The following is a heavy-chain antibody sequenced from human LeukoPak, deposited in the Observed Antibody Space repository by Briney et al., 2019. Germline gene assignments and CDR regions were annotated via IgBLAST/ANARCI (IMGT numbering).Heavy chain of an antibody. D-gene: IGHD6-13*01. CDR3: AKGYSSSWSYPLDAFDI. J-gene: IGHJ3*02. Sequence: GGSLRLSCAASGFTFSGYGMRWVRQAPGKELEWVAFIRYDGTNKYYADPVKGRFTISRDNSKNTLYLQMNSLRAEDTALYYCAKGYSSSWSYPLDAFDIWGQGTMVTVSS. CDR1: GFTFSGYG. CDR2: IRYDGTNK. V-gene: IGHV3-30*02.